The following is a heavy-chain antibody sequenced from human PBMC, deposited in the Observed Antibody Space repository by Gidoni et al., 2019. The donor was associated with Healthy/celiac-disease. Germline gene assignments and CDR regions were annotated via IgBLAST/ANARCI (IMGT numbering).Heavy chain of an antibody. D-gene: IGHD3-3*01. CDR1: GFTFSSYA. V-gene: IGHV3-23*01. CDR3: AKASYTDFWSAALSDY. CDR2: ISGSGGST. J-gene: IGHJ4*02. Sequence: EVQLLESGGGLVQPGGSLRLSCAASGFTFSSYAMSWVRQAPGKGLEWVSAISGSGGSTYYADSVKGRFTISRDNSKNTLYLQMNSLRAEDTAVYYCAKASYTDFWSAALSDYWGQGTLVTVSS.